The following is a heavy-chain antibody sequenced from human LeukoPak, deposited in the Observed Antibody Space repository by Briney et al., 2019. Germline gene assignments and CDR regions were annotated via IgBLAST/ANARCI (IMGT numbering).Heavy chain of an antibody. J-gene: IGHJ6*03. CDR2: IIPIFGTA. V-gene: IGHV1-69*05. Sequence: SVTVSCKASGYTFTSYGISWVRQAPGQGLEWMGGIIPIFGTANYAQKFQGRVTITTDESTSTAYIELSSLGSEDTAVYYCARDSGSGSRYYYYYMDVWGKGTTVTVSS. CDR3: ARDSGSGSRYYYYYMDV. CDR1: GYTFTSYG. D-gene: IGHD3-10*01.